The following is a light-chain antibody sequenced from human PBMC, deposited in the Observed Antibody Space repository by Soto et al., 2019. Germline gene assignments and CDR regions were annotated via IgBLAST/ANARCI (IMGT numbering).Light chain of an antibody. Sequence: EVVLTQSPGTLSLSPGERATLSCRASQNIRGNELAWYQQKPGQAPRLLIYRGSTRATGIPDRFSGRGSGTDFPLTISRLEPEDFAVSYCQGCGPSAPWTFGQGTKVGIK. J-gene: IGKJ1*01. V-gene: IGKV3-20*01. CDR1: QNIRGNE. CDR3: QGCGPSAPWT. CDR2: RGS.